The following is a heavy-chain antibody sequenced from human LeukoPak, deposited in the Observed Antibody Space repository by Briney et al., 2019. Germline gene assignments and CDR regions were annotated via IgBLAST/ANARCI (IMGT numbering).Heavy chain of an antibody. CDR2: IRTIPNGATT. V-gene: IGHV3-49*01. Sequence: GGSLRLSCTVSGFTFGDYILSWFRQAPGKGLEWVCFIRTIPNGATTEYAASVQGRFTISRDGSKSITYLQMNSLRSEDTAVYYCARWGGYNYGHGADFWGQGNLVTVSS. CDR3: ARWGGYNYGHGADF. D-gene: IGHD5-18*01. J-gene: IGHJ4*02. CDR1: GFTFGDYI.